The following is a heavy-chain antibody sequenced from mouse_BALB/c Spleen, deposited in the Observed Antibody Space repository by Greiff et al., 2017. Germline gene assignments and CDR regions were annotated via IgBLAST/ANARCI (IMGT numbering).Heavy chain of an antibody. D-gene: IGHD1-1*01. CDR3: ARPLFYGSSYGYFDV. V-gene: IGHV7-3*02. CDR1: GFTFTDYY. CDR2: IRNKANGYTT. Sequence: EVKLVESGGGLVQPGGSLRLSCATSGFTFTDYYMSWVRQPPGKALEWLGFIRNKANGYTTEYSASVKGRFTISRDNSQSILYLQMNTLRAEDSATYYCARPLFYGSSYGYFDVWGAGTTVTVSS. J-gene: IGHJ1*01.